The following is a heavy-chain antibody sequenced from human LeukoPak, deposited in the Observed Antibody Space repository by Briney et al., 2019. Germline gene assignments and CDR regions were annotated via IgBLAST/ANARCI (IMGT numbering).Heavy chain of an antibody. CDR2: ISFDGSIK. Sequence: GRSLRLSCAASGFSFTSYGVHWVRQAPGKGLEWVSFISFDGSIKYYGVSVKGRFTISTDDSKNTLYLHMNSLRTEDTAVYFCAIPHGDFVYWGQGMLVTVSS. CDR1: GFSFTSYG. D-gene: IGHD4-17*01. CDR3: AIPHGDFVY. V-gene: IGHV3-30*03. J-gene: IGHJ4*02.